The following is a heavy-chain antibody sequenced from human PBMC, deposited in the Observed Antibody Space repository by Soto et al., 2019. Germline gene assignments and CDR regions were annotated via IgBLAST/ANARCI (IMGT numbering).Heavy chain of an antibody. CDR1: GGSISSYY. J-gene: IGHJ4*02. D-gene: IGHD3-10*01. CDR2: IYYSGST. V-gene: IGHV4-59*05. CDR3: ARVYYYGSGSPYYFDY. Sequence: SETLSLTCTVSGGSISSYYWSWIRQPPGKGLEWIGSIYYSGSTYYNPSLKSRVTISVDTSKNQFSLKLSSVTAADTAVYYCARVYYYGSGSPYYFDYWGQGTLVTVSS.